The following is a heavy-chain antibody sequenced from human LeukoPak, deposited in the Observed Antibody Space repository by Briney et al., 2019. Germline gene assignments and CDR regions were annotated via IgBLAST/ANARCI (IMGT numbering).Heavy chain of an antibody. V-gene: IGHV3-7*01. CDR1: GFTFSSYW. D-gene: IGHD3-22*01. J-gene: IGHJ3*02. CDR2: IKQDGSEK. Sequence: GGSLRLSCAASGFTFSSYWMSWVRQAPGKGLEWVANIKQDGSEKYYVDSVKGRFTISRDNAKNSLYLQLNSLRAEDTAVYYCARSTHYYDSSGYYYADSFDAFDIWGQGTMVTVSS. CDR3: ARSTHYYDSSGYYYADSFDAFDI.